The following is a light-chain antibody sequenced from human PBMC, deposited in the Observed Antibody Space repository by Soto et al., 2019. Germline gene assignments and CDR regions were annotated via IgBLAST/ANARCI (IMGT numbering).Light chain of an antibody. J-gene: IGLJ2*01. Sequence: QSVLTQPPSASGTPGQRVTISCSGSSSNIGSYTVNWYQQLPGTAPKLLIYSNNQRPSGVPDRFSGSKSGTSVSLAISGLQSEDEADYYCAAWDDNLNGVVFGGRTKLTVL. CDR2: SNN. CDR3: AAWDDNLNGVV. V-gene: IGLV1-44*01. CDR1: SSNIGSYT.